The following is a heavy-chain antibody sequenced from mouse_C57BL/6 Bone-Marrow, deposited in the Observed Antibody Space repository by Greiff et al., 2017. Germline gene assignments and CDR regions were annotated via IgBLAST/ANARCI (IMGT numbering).Heavy chain of an antibody. CDR1: GYAFSSYW. V-gene: IGHV1-80*01. CDR2: IYPGDGDT. CDR3: ARDDGYYYD. J-gene: IGHJ2*01. D-gene: IGHD2-3*01. Sequence: QVQLQQSGAELVKPGASVKISCKASGYAFSSYWMNWVKQRPGQGLAWIGKIYPGDGDTNYNGKFKGKATLTADKSSSPAYMHLSSLTSEDAAVYFCARDDGYYYDWGQGTTLTVSS.